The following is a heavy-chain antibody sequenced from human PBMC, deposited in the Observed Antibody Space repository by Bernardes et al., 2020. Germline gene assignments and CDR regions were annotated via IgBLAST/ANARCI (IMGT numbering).Heavy chain of an antibody. CDR1: GYTFTSYD. J-gene: IGHJ6*02. CDR3: ARVGGGVTLYYGMDV. V-gene: IGHV1-8*01. D-gene: IGHD2-21*02. CDR2: MNPNSGNT. Sequence: ASVKVSCKASGYTFTSYDINWVRQDTGQGLEWMGWMNPNSGNTGYAQKFQGRVTMTRNTSISTAYMELSSLRSEDTAVYYCARVGGGVTLYYGMDVWGQGTTVTVSS.